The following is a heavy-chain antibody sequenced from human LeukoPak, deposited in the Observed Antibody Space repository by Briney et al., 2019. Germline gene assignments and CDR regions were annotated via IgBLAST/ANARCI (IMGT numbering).Heavy chain of an antibody. CDR3: ARDLKAGSGSYYSGGDY. D-gene: IGHD3-10*01. V-gene: IGHV3-30-3*01. CDR1: GCTFSSYA. Sequence: GGSLRLSCAASGCTFSSYAMHWVRQAPGKGLEWLAVISYDGSNKYYADSVKSRFTISRDNSKNTLYLQMNSLRAEDTAVYYCARDLKAGSGSYYSGGDYWGQGTLVTVSS. J-gene: IGHJ4*02. CDR2: ISYDGSNK.